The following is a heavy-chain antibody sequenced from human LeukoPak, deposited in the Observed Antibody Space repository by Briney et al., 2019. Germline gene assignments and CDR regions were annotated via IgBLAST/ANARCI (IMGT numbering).Heavy chain of an antibody. CDR1: GFSFRTYA. Sequence: GGSLRLSCAASGFSFRTYAMSWVRQAPGKGLEWVSSISNSGDTTYYADSVKGRFTISRDNSKNTLSLQMNSLRAEDTAVYYCAKDITLVRGVINAFDVWGQGTMVTVSS. D-gene: IGHD3-10*01. J-gene: IGHJ3*01. CDR2: ISNSGDTT. CDR3: AKDITLVRGVINAFDV. V-gene: IGHV3-23*01.